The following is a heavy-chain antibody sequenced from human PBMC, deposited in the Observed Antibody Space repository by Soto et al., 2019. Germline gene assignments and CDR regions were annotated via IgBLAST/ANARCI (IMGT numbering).Heavy chain of an antibody. CDR2: LIPTYNRP. CDR1: GGTFSTFA. J-gene: IGHJ4*02. V-gene: IGHV1-69*01. CDR3: ARDIAEFYKSIGS. D-gene: IGHD2-21*01. Sequence: QVQLVQSGAEVKKPGSSVKVSCTTSGGTFSTFAINWVRQAPGQGLEWIGGLIPTYNRPNYAQKYQGRVSISADESTSTVYLELRSLSAEDTAMYYCARDIAEFYKSIGSWGPGTLVTVSS.